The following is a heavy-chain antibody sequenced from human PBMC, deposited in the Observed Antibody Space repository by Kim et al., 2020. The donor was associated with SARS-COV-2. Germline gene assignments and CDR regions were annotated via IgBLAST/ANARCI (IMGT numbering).Heavy chain of an antibody. D-gene: IGHD6-25*01. J-gene: IGHJ4*02. CDR3: ARVDSSGY. CDR2: GSST. V-gene: IGHV3-74*01. Sequence: GSSTTYADSVKGRFTISRDNAKNTLYLQMNSLRAEDTAVYYCARVDSSGYWGQGTLVTVSS.